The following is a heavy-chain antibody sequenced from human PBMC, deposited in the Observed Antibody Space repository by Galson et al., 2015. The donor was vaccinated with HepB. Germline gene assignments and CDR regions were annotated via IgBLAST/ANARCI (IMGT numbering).Heavy chain of an antibody. CDR1: GMTFRHYG. CDR3: ARDLPSSYLDF. V-gene: IGHV3-33*01. D-gene: IGHD6-13*01. Sequence: SLRLSCAASGMTFRHYGMHWVRQAPGKGLEWLAVVSYDGDQKKFAESVEGRFTISRDNAKNTLFLQMNSLTVEDTATYYCARDLPSSYLDFWGQGTLVSVSS. J-gene: IGHJ4*02. CDR2: VSYDGDQK.